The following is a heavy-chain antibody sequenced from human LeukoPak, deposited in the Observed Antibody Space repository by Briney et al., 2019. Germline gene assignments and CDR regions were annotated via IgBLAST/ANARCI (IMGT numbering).Heavy chain of an antibody. CDR2: INHSGST. CDR1: GGSISSGGYY. V-gene: IGHV4-39*01. Sequence: SETLSLTCTVSGGSISSGGYYWSWIRQPPGKGLEWIGEINHSGSTNYNPSLKSRVTISVDTSKNQFSLKLSSVTAADTAVYYCATQTYYDILTGQGPSREWDANWFDPWGQGTLVTVSS. J-gene: IGHJ5*02. D-gene: IGHD3-9*01. CDR3: ATQTYYDILTGQGPSREWDANWFDP.